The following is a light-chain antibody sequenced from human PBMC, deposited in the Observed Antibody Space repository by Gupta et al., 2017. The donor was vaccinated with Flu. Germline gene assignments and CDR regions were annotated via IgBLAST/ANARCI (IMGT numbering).Light chain of an antibody. Sequence: MTQSPATLSVSPGERVTLSCRASQTISNNLAWYQHKPGQAPRLLIYGPSARATGVPARFSGSGYGTEFTLTISSLQSEDFAVYYCQQYNNWPPGTFGQGTRLEIK. CDR3: QQYNNWPPGT. CDR1: QTISNN. CDR2: GPS. V-gene: IGKV3-15*01. J-gene: IGKJ5*01.